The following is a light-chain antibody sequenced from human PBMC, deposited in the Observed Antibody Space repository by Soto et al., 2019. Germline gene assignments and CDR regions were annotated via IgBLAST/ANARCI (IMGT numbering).Light chain of an antibody. J-gene: IGKJ5*01. CDR3: QQTDSIPIT. V-gene: IGKV1-39*01. CDR2: SSS. CDR1: QTISNS. Sequence: DIQMTQSPSSLSASVGDTVTITCRASQTISNSLHWYQQRPGKAPNLLIYSSSSLQSGAPPRFSGSGSGREFTLTINSLQPEDFATYYCQQTDSIPITFGQGTRLEIK.